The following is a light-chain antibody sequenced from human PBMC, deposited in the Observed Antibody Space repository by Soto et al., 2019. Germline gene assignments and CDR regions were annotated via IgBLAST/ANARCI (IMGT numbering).Light chain of an antibody. CDR1: QTVGSN. CDR2: CAS. J-gene: IGKJ2*01. V-gene: IGKV3D-15*01. Sequence: EIVMTQSPATLSVSPGERPTLSCTASQTVGSNLAWYQQKPGQPPRLFIYCASTRATSSPARFSGSGAGTEFTLTISSLQSEDFAVYDCQQYNHCPPYTFGQGTKVDIK. CDR3: QQYNHCPPYT.